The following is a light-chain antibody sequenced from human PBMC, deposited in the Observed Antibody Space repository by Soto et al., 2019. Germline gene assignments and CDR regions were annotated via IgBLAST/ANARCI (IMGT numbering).Light chain of an antibody. CDR2: NVS. V-gene: IGKV2-30*01. Sequence: DVVMTQSPLSLPVTLGQPASISCRSSQSLVYRDGNTYLNWFQQRPGQSPRRLIYNVSNRDAGVPDRFRGSGSGTDFTLKISRVEAEDVGVYYCMQGTHWPRTFGQGTKVEIK. CDR1: QSLVYRDGNTY. CDR3: MQGTHWPRT. J-gene: IGKJ1*01.